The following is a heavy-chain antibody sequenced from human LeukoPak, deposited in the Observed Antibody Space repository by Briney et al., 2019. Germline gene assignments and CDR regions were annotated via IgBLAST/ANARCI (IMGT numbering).Heavy chain of an antibody. V-gene: IGHV3-23*01. CDR3: ATYRQVLLPFES. J-gene: IGHJ4*02. CDR2: ITSSGGSA. CDR1: GFTFSSYA. Sequence: PGGSLRLSCAASGFTFSSYAMSWVRQAPGKGLEWVSAITSSGGSAYYADSVKGRFTISRDNSKSTLSLQMNSLRAEDTAIYYCATYRQVLLPFESWGQGTLVTVSS. D-gene: IGHD2-8*02.